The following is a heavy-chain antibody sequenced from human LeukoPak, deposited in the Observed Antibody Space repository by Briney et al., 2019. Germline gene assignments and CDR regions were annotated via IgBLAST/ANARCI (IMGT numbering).Heavy chain of an antibody. CDR3: ARENSGSYREFDY. CDR1: GGSISSYY. V-gene: IGHV4-4*07. J-gene: IGHJ4*02. CDR2: IYTSGST. Sequence: SETLSLTCTVSGGSISSYYWSRIPQPAGKGLEWIGRIYTSGSTNYNASLKSRVSMSVDTSKNQFSLKLSSVTAADTAVFYCARENSGSYREFDYWGQGTLVTVSS. D-gene: IGHD1-26*01.